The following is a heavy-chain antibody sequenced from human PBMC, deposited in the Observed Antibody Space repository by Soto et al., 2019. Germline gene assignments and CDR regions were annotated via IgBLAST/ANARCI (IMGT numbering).Heavy chain of an antibody. J-gene: IGHJ6*02. CDR3: TTTETTVTYYYYYGMDV. CDR1: GFTFSNAW. CDR2: IKSKTDGGTT. D-gene: IGHD4-17*01. Sequence: EVPLVESGGGLVKPGGSLRLSCAASGFTFSNAWMSWVRQAPGKGLESVGRIKSKTDGGTTDYAAPVKGRFTISRDDSKNMLYLQMNSLKTEDTAVYYCTTTETTVTYYYYYGMDVWGQGTTVTVSS. V-gene: IGHV3-15*01.